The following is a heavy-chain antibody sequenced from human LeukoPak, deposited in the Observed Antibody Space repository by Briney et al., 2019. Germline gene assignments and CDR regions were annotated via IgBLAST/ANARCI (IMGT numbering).Heavy chain of an antibody. V-gene: IGHV4-61*02. D-gene: IGHD6-6*01. CDR1: GGSISSGRYY. Sequence: PSETLSLTCTVSGGSISSGRYYWSWIRQPAGKGLEWIGRIYTSGNTNYSPSLKSRVTISVDTSKSQFSLKLSSVTAADTAVYYCARSSLEARPIAARANCFDPWGQGTLVTVSS. CDR3: ARSSLEARPIAARANCFDP. J-gene: IGHJ5*02. CDR2: IYTSGNT.